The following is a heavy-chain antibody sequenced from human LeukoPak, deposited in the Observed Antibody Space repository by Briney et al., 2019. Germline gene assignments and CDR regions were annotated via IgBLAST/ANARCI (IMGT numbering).Heavy chain of an antibody. J-gene: IGHJ3*02. CDR3: ARDDGGNFNDAFDI. CDR1: GFTFSSYS. Sequence: GGSLRLSCAASGFTFSSYSMNWVRQAPGKGLEWVSYISSSSSTIYYADSVKGRFTISRDNAENSVYLQMNNLGAGDTAVYYCARDDGGNFNDAFDIWGQGTMVTVSS. V-gene: IGHV3-48*04. CDR2: ISSSSSTI. D-gene: IGHD4-23*01.